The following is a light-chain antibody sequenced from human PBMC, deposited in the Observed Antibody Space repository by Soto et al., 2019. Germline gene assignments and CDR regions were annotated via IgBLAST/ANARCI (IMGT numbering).Light chain of an antibody. J-gene: IGLJ2*01. CDR1: SSNIGAGYD. V-gene: IGLV1-40*01. CDR2: GNS. CDR3: QSYDSSLSGSNV. Sequence: QAVVTQPPSVSGAPGQRVTISCTGSSSNIGAGYDVHWYQQLPGTAPKLLIYGNSNRPSGVPDRFSGSKSGTSASLAITGLQAEDESDYYGQSYDSSLSGSNVFGGGTKVTVL.